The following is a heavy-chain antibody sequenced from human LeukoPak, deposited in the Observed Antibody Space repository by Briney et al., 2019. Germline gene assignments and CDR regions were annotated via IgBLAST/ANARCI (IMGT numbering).Heavy chain of an antibody. CDR3: ARDSCYYYYYMDV. V-gene: IGHV3-53*01. Sequence: GGSLRLSCAASGFTVSSNYMRWVRQAPGKGLEWVSLIYSTGSTYYADSVRGRFTISRDNSKNTLYLQMNSLRAEDTAVYYCARDSCYYYYYMDVWGKGTTVIVSS. CDR1: GFTVSSNY. J-gene: IGHJ6*03. CDR2: IYSTGST.